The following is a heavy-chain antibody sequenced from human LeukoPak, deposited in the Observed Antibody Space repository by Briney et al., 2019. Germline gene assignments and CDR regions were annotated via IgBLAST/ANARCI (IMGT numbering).Heavy chain of an antibody. CDR1: GYTFTGYC. V-gene: IGHV1-2*02. D-gene: IGHD7-27*01. Sequence: ASVKVPCKASGYTFTGYCVHWVRQAPGQGLEWMGWINPNSGGTNYAQKFQGRVTMTRDTSISTAYMELSRLRSDDTAVYYCARDLSIWGYNWFDPWGQGTLVTVSS. CDR2: INPNSGGT. J-gene: IGHJ5*02. CDR3: ARDLSIWGYNWFDP.